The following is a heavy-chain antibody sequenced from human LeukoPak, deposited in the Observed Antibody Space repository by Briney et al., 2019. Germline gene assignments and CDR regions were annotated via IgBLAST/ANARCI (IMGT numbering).Heavy chain of an antibody. V-gene: IGHV3-15*01. Sequence: PGGSLRLSCAASGFTFRTYWMSWVRQAPGKGREWVGRIKSGTDGGTTDYAAPVRGRFTISRDDSKNTLYLQMNSLKTEDTAVYYCTTDWYYYDSSGYYPLYWGQGTLVTVSS. D-gene: IGHD3-22*01. J-gene: IGHJ4*02. CDR2: IKSGTDGGTT. CDR1: GFTFRTYW. CDR3: TTDWYYYDSSGYYPLY.